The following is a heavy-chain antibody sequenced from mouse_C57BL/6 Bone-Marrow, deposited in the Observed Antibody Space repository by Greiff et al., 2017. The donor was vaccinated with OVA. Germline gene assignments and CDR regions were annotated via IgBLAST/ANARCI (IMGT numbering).Heavy chain of an antibody. D-gene: IGHD1-1*01. CDR1: GYTFTDYE. CDR2: IDPETGGT. V-gene: IGHV1-15*01. J-gene: IGHJ3*01. CDR3: TRGRITTVVEDWFAY. Sequence: QVHVKQSGAELVRPGASVTLSCKASGYTFTDYEMHWVKQTPVHGLEWIGAIDPETGGTAYNQKFKGKAILTADKSSSTAYMELRSLTSEDSAVYYCTRGRITTVVEDWFAYWGQGTLVTVSA.